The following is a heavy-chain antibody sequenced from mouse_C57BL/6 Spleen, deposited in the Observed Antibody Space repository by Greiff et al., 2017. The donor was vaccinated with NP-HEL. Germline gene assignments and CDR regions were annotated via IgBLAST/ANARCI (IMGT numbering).Heavy chain of an antibody. Sequence: QVQLQQPGAELVMPGASVKLSCKASGYTFTSYWMHWVKQRPGQGLEWIGEIDPSDSYTNYNQKFKGKSTLTVDKSSSTAYMQLSSLTSEDSAVYYCALITTVVATDYFDYWGQGTTLTVSS. CDR3: ALITTVVATDYFDY. V-gene: IGHV1-69*01. CDR1: GYTFTSYW. CDR2: IDPSDSYT. D-gene: IGHD1-1*01. J-gene: IGHJ2*01.